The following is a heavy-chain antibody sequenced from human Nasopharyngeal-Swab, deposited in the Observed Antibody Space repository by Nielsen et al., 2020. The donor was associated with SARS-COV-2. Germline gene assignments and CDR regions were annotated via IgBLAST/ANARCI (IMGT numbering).Heavy chain of an antibody. D-gene: IGHD3-22*01. V-gene: IGHV3-30-3*01. Sequence: RQSPGEGLEGGAVISYDGSNKYYADSVKGRFTISRDNSKNTLYLQMNSLRAEDTAVYYCASLGDSSGYYYRIDGYAHDAHDAFDIWGQGTMVTVSS. CDR3: ASLGDSSGYYYRIDGYAHDAHDAFDI. J-gene: IGHJ3*02. CDR2: ISYDGSNK.